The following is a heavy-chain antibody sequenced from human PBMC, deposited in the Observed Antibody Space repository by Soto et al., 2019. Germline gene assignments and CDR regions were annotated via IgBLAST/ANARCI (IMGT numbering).Heavy chain of an antibody. D-gene: IGHD3-3*01. Sequence: GSLRLSCAASGFTFSSYWMSWVRQAPGKGLEWVANIKQDGSEKYYVDSVKGRFTISRDNAKNSLYLQMNSLRAEDTAVYYCARLDYDFWSGYYPNGMDVWGQGTTVTVSS. CDR1: GFTFSSYW. CDR2: IKQDGSEK. V-gene: IGHV3-7*03. J-gene: IGHJ6*02. CDR3: ARLDYDFWSGYYPNGMDV.